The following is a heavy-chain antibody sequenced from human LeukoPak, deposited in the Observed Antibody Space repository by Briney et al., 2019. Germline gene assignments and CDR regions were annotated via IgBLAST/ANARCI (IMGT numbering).Heavy chain of an antibody. V-gene: IGHV4-39*07. CDR2: IYYSGST. CDR1: GGSISSSSYY. D-gene: IGHD5-18*01. CDR3: ARGGDTAMGTFFDI. Sequence: SETLSLTCTVSGGSISSSSYYWGWIRQPPGKGLEWIGSIYYSGSTYYNPSLKSRVTISVDTSKNQFSLKRSSVTAADTAVYYCARGGDTAMGTFFDIWGQGTMVTVSS. J-gene: IGHJ3*02.